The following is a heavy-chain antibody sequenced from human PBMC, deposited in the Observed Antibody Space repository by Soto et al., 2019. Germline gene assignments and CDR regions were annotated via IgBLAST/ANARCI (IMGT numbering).Heavy chain of an antibody. CDR2: IKQDGSEK. V-gene: IGHV3-7*05. CDR1: GFTFSSYW. CDR3: ARDQYSSSWYEVDI. D-gene: IGHD6-13*01. J-gene: IGHJ3*02. Sequence: GGSLRLSCAASGFTFSSYWMSWVRQAPGKGLEWVANIKQDGSEKYYVDSVKGRFTISRDNAKNSLYLQMNSLRAEDTAVYYCARDQYSSSWYEVDIWGQGTMVTVSS.